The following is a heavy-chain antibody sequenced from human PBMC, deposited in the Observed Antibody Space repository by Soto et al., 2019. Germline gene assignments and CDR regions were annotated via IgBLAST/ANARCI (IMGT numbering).Heavy chain of an antibody. CDR3: GGGDY. D-gene: IGHD3-16*01. J-gene: IGHJ4*01. Sequence: EVQMVESGGDLVQPGGSLRLSCAASGFTFSTYWMNCVRQAPGKGLEWVANIKHDGTQKYYMDSVKGRFTISRDNAKNSLYLQISSLRVEDTAVYYCGGGDYWGHGTLVTVSS. V-gene: IGHV3-7*01. CDR1: GFTFSTYW. CDR2: IKHDGTQK.